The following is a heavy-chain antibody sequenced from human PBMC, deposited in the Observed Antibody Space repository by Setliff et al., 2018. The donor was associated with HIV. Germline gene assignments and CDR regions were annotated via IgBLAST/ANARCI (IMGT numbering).Heavy chain of an antibody. CDR2: INHSGST. CDR1: GGSFTDIGGSFTDYY. Sequence: PSETLSLTCAVFGGSFTDIGGSFTDYYWIWIRQPPGKGLEWIGEINHSGSTHYNPSLKSRFTISVDTSKNQFSLKVNSVTAADTAVYYCARSARLLAGYSDRWDYYYMGVWGKGTTVTVSS. D-gene: IGHD6-13*01. V-gene: IGHV4-34*01. CDR3: ARSARLLAGYSDRWDYYYMGV. J-gene: IGHJ6*03.